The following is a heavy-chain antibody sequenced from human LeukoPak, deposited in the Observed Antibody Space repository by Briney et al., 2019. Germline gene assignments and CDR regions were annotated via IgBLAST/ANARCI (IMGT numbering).Heavy chain of an antibody. Sequence: SETLSLTCTVSGGSISSGGYYWSWIRQHPGKGLEWIGYIYYSGSTYYNPSLKSRVTISVDTSKNQLSLKLSSVTAADTAVYYCARELGGSYYVVNWGQGTLVTVSS. CDR3: ARELGGSYYVVN. J-gene: IGHJ4*02. CDR1: GGSISSGGYY. V-gene: IGHV4-31*03. CDR2: IYYSGST. D-gene: IGHD1-26*01.